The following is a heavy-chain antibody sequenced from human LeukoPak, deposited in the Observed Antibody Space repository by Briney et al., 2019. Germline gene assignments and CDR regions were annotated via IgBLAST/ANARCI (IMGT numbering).Heavy chain of an antibody. Sequence: ASVKVSCKASGYTFTSYGISWVRQAPGQGLEWMGWINPNSGGTNYAQKFQGRVTMTRDTSISTAYMELSRLRSDDTAVYYCARRRTISYYYMDVWGKGTTVTVSS. V-gene: IGHV1-2*02. CDR3: ARRRTISYYYMDV. CDR1: GYTFTSYG. J-gene: IGHJ6*03. D-gene: IGHD1-14*01. CDR2: INPNSGGT.